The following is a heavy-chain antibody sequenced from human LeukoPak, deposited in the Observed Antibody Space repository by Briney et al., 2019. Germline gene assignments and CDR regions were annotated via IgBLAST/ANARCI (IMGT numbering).Heavy chain of an antibody. V-gene: IGHV1-2*02. D-gene: IGHD6-13*01. Sequence: VASVKVSCKASGYTFTGYYMHWVRQAPGQGLEWMGWINPNSGGTNYAQKFQGRVTMTRDTSISTAYMELSRLRSDDTAVYYCASLAAAGTLNWFDPWGQGTLVTASP. CDR3: ASLAAAGTLNWFDP. CDR1: GYTFTGYY. CDR2: INPNSGGT. J-gene: IGHJ5*02.